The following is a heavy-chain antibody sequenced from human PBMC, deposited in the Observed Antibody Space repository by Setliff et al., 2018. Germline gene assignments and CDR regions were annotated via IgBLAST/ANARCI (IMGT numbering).Heavy chain of an antibody. D-gene: IGHD6-19*01. Sequence: GASVKVFCKASGYTFTSYAMHWVRQAPGQRLEWMGWINAGNGNTKYSQKLQGRVTMTTDTSTSTAYMELRSLRSDDTAVYYCARDRWAVAGTGKFDVWGQGTTVTVSS. CDR1: GYTFTSYA. CDR2: INAGNGNT. J-gene: IGHJ6*02. CDR3: ARDRWAVAGTGKFDV. V-gene: IGHV1-3*01.